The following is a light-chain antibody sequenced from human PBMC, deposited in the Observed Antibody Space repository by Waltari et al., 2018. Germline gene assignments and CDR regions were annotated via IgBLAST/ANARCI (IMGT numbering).Light chain of an antibody. J-gene: IGLJ3*02. V-gene: IGLV2-11*01. Sequence: QSALTQPRSVSGSPGQSVSISCTGSSPDAGGYNFVSWYQQFPGKAPRLLLFDVSKRSSGVPDRFSGSKAGNTASLTISGLVPEDEAVYYCCSFVGSYTSVFGGGTKLTVL. CDR2: DVS. CDR1: SPDAGGYNF. CDR3: CSFVGSYTSV.